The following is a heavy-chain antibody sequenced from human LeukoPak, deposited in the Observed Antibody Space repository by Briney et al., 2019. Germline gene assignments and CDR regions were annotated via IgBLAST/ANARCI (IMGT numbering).Heavy chain of an antibody. Sequence: PSETLSLTCAVSGGSIRSSNWWSWVRQSPGKGLEWIGEIYHSGSTNYNPSLKSRLTISIDTSKNQFSLRLTSVTAADTAMYYCARYGTTWYAIDSWGQGTLVTVSS. J-gene: IGHJ4*02. V-gene: IGHV4-4*02. CDR1: GGSIRSSNW. D-gene: IGHD6-13*01. CDR2: IYHSGST. CDR3: ARYGTTWYAIDS.